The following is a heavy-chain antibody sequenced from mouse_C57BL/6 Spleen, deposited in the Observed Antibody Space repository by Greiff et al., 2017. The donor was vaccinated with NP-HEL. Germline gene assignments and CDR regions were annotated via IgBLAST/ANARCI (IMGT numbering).Heavy chain of an antibody. CDR3: SNYDCGYWYCAV. CDR2: IRLKSDNYAT. J-gene: IGHJ1*03. V-gene: IGHV6-3*01. D-gene: IGHD2-4*01. CDR1: GFTFSNYW. Sequence: EVKVDESGGGLVQPGGSMKLSCVASGFTFSNYWMNWVRQSPEKGLEWVAQIRLKSDNYATHYAETVKGRFTISRDDSKSCVYLQMNKSGAEDMGIYSVSNYDCGYWYCAVWGTGTTVTVSA.